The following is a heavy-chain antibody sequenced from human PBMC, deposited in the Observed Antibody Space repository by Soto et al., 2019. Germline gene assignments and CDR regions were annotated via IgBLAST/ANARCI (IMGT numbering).Heavy chain of an antibody. J-gene: IGHJ6*02. CDR2: INPNNGGT. CDR1: GYTFTVYH. D-gene: IGHD3-16*01. Sequence: QVQLVRSGAEVMKPGASVKVSCKASGYTFTVYHMYWVRQAPGQGLEWMGWINPNNGGTSYSQKFQDRVTLTRDTSISTAYMELTRLTSDDTAVYYCARGGDYYYGMDVWGQGTTVTVSS. CDR3: ARGGDYYYGMDV. V-gene: IGHV1-2*02.